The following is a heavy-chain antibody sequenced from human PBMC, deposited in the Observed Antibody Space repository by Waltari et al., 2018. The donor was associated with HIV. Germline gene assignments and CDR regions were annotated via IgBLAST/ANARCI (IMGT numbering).Heavy chain of an antibody. D-gene: IGHD4-17*01. J-gene: IGHJ4*02. CDR2: IPPSFKTT. Sequence: QVQLVQSGAEVKKPGSSVKVSCRASGDTFRTYTISWVRQAPGQGLEWMGGIPPSFKTTKYAQKFQGRVTLTADESTRTTYMELTSLRSDDTAMYYCARNGDYAPAYWGQGTLVTVSS. V-gene: IGHV1-69*01. CDR1: GDTFRTYT. CDR3: ARNGDYAPAY.